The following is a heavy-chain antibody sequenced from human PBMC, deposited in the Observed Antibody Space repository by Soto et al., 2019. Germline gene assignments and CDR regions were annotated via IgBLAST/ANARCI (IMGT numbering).Heavy chain of an antibody. D-gene: IGHD6-19*01. CDR3: ARDRAVADYYYYGMDV. CDR1: GYTFTSYG. Sequence: QVQLVQSGAEVKKPGASVKVSCKASGYTFTSYGISWVRQAPGQGLEWMGWISAYNGNTNYAQKLQGRVTMTTDTSTSTAYMELRSLRSDDMAVHYCARDRAVADYYYYGMDVWGQGTTVTVSS. CDR2: ISAYNGNT. J-gene: IGHJ6*02. V-gene: IGHV1-18*03.